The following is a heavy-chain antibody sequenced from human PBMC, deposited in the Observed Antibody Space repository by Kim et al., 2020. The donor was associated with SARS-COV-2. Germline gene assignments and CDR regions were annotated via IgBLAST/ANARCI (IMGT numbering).Heavy chain of an antibody. D-gene: IGHD3-3*01. J-gene: IGHJ4*02. CDR2: IYYSGNT. Sequence: SETLSLTCTVSGGSVISGSYFWSWIRQPPGKGLEWIGYIYYSGNTNYNPSLKSRVTMSVDTSKNQFSLKLRSVTAADTAVYYCARAPNDFWSGYPYYFDYWGQGTLVTVSS. CDR3: ARAPNDFWSGYPYYFDY. CDR1: GGSVISGSYF. V-gene: IGHV4-61*01.